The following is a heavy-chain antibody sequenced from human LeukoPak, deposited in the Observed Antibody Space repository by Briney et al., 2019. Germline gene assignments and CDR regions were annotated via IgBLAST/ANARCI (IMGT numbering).Heavy chain of an antibody. CDR2: IRQDGREI. Sequence: PGGSLRLSCAASRFIFSAYWMRWVRQAPGKGLEWLAAIRQDGREIYYVDSVKGRFTISRDNAKNSLYLQMSSLRAEDTAVYYCVSGDEFDYWGQGTLVTVSS. J-gene: IGHJ4*02. CDR3: VSGDEFDY. CDR1: RFIFSAYW. V-gene: IGHV3-7*01.